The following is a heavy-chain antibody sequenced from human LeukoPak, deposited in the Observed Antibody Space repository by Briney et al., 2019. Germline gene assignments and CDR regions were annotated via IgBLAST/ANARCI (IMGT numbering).Heavy chain of an antibody. Sequence: PGGSLRLSCAASGFTFSSYAMSWVRQAPGKGLEWVSSIRSSSSYIYYADSVKGRFTISRDNAKSSLYLQMNSLRAEDTAVYYCATISRNYIGVDYWGQGTLVTVSS. D-gene: IGHD1-7*01. J-gene: IGHJ4*02. V-gene: IGHV3-21*01. CDR2: IRSSSSYI. CDR1: GFTFSSYA. CDR3: ATISRNYIGVDY.